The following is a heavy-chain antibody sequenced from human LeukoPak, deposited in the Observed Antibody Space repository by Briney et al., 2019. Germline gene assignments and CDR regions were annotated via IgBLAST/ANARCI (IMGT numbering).Heavy chain of an antibody. Sequence: ASVKVSCEASGYTFTGYYMHWVRQAPGQGLEWMGWINPNSGGTNYAQKFQGRVTMTRDTSISTAYMELSRLRSDDTAVYYCARDRSSSWYRWFDPWGQGTLVTVSS. D-gene: IGHD6-13*01. CDR3: ARDRSSSWYRWFDP. V-gene: IGHV1-2*02. CDR1: GYTFTGYY. CDR2: INPNSGGT. J-gene: IGHJ5*02.